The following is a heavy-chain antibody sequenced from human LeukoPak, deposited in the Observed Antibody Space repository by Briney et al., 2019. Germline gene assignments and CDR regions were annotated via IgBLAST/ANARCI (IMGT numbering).Heavy chain of an antibody. V-gene: IGHV3-23*01. D-gene: IGHD3-10*01. J-gene: IGHJ4*02. Sequence: GGSLRLSCAASGFTFSSNAMTWVRQAPGKGLEWVSVITGNGGRTYYADSVKGRFTISRDNSKNTLSLQMNSLRADDTAVYYCAKDAVAPGSGGDYFDYWGQGTLVTVSS. CDR3: AKDAVAPGSGGDYFDY. CDR1: GFTFSSNA. CDR2: ITGNGGRT.